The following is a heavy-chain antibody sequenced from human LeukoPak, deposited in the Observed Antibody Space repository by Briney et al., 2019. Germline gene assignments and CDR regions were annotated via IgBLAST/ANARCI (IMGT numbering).Heavy chain of an antibody. J-gene: IGHJ4*02. CDR2: IRSKANSYAT. V-gene: IGHV3-73*01. CDR1: GFTFSGSA. Sequence: GGSLRLSCAASGFTFSGSAMHWVRQASGKGLEWVGRIRSKANSYATAYAASVKGRFTISRDDSKNTAYLQMNSLKTEDTAVYYCARDLSGIAGYTYGRGIDYWGQGTLVTVSS. CDR3: ARDLSGIAGYTYGRGIDY. D-gene: IGHD5-18*01.